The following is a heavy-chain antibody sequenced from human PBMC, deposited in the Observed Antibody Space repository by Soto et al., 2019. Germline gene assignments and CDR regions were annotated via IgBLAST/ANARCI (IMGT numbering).Heavy chain of an antibody. J-gene: IGHJ4*02. CDR1: GYTFTSYG. D-gene: IGHD1-20*01. V-gene: IGHV1-18*01. Sequence: QVQLVQSGAEVKKPGASVKVSCKASGYTFTSYGISWVRQAPGQGLEWVGWISAYNGNTKYAQKLQGRVTMTTDTSTSTAYMEPRSLRSDDTAVYDWARDAAKGMNDYWGQGTLVTVSS. CDR2: ISAYNGNT. CDR3: ARDAAKGMNDY.